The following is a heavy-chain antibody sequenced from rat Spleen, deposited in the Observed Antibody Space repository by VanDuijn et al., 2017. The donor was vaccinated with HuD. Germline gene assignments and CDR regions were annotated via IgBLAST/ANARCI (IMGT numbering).Heavy chain of an antibody. J-gene: IGHJ2*01. D-gene: IGHD1-9*01. V-gene: IGHV2-19*01. CDR1: GFSLTDYS. Sequence: QVQLKESGPGLVQPSQTLSLTRTVSGFSLTDYSVHWVRQPPGKGLEWMGRIQSGGSTDYNSALKSRLSISRDTSKSQVFLKMNSLQTEHTAIYFCTRGGDHTTGIPTGWGQGVMVTVSS. CDR2: IQSGGST. CDR3: TRGGDHTTGIPTG.